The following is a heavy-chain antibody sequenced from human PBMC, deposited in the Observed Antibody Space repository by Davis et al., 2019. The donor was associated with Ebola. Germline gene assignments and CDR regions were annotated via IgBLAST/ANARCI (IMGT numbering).Heavy chain of an antibody. CDR1: GFTFNNFA. V-gene: IGHV3/OR16-10*03. J-gene: IGHJ2*01. D-gene: IGHD2-21*02. Sequence: PGGSLRLSCTASGFTFNNFAMHWVRQAPGKGLEWVSTLGTSADTYYADSVKGRFAISRDNSKNTLYLQMNSLRAEDTAVYYCVRDPALVVTGGGWFFGLWGRGTLVTVSS. CDR3: VRDPALVVTGGGWFFGL. CDR2: LGTSADT.